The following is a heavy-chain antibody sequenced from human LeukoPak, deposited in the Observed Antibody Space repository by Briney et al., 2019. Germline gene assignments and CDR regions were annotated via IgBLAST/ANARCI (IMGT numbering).Heavy chain of an antibody. Sequence: GGSLRLFRAASGFHLSSFEMRWVRQDTGEGLEWVSAIGPAGDTYYPGCVKGRFTITRENAKNSLYLQMNSLRAGDTAVYYCARDRADGDLDYWGQGILVTVSS. CDR2: IGPAGDT. CDR1: GFHLSSFE. J-gene: IGHJ4*02. CDR3: ARDRADGDLDY. D-gene: IGHD4/OR15-4a*01. V-gene: IGHV3-13*04.